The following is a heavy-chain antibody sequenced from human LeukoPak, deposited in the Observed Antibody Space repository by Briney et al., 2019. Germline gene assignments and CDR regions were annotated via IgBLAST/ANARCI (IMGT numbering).Heavy chain of an antibody. CDR3: ASKGYDFWSGHYDY. CDR1: GFTFSSYW. Sequence: GGSLRLSCAASGFTFSSYWMSWVRQAPGKGLEWVANIKQDGSEKHYVDSVKGRFTISRDNAKNSLYLQMNSLRVEDSAVYYCASKGYDFWSGHYDYWGQGTLVTVSS. V-gene: IGHV3-7*01. D-gene: IGHD3-3*01. J-gene: IGHJ4*02. CDR2: IKQDGSEK.